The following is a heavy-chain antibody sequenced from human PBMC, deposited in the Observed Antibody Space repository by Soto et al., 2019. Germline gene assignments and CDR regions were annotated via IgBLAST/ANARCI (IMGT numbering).Heavy chain of an antibody. CDR2: IYYSGST. CDR1: GGSISSGGYY. D-gene: IGHD6-13*01. V-gene: IGHV4-31*03. J-gene: IGHJ6*02. CDR3: ARDFPSWYPNYGMDV. Sequence: PSETLSLTCTVSGGSISSGGYYWSWIRQHPGKGLEWIGNIYYSGSTDYNPSLKSRVTISVDTSKNQFSLKLSSVTAADTAVYYCARDFPSWYPNYGMDVWGQGTTVTVSS.